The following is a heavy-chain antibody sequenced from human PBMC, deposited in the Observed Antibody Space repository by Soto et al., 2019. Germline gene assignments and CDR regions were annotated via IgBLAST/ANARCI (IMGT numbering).Heavy chain of an antibody. Sequence: GGSLRLSCEGPGFTFSDYGFHWVRQAPGKGLEWVAMISYDGSDRYYRDSVQGRFTISRDDSKNTVFLQMNSLRTEDTAMYYCERSTYCNGGSCYPQYWGPGTLVTVSS. CDR1: GFTFSDYG. J-gene: IGHJ4*02. CDR3: ERSTYCNGGSCYPQY. V-gene: IGHV3-30*03. D-gene: IGHD2-15*01. CDR2: ISYDGSDR.